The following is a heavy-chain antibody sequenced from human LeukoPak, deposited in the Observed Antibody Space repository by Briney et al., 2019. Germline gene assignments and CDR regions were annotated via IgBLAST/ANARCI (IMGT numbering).Heavy chain of an antibody. J-gene: IGHJ2*01. Sequence: TGGSLRLSCAASGFTFSSYSMNWVRQAPGKGLEWVSSISSSSSYIYYADSVKGRFTISRDNAKNSLYLQMNSLRAEDTAVYYCARDTYSSGRSAYWYFDLWGRGTLVTVSS. V-gene: IGHV3-21*01. D-gene: IGHD6-19*01. CDR3: ARDTYSSGRSAYWYFDL. CDR1: GFTFSSYS. CDR2: ISSSSSYI.